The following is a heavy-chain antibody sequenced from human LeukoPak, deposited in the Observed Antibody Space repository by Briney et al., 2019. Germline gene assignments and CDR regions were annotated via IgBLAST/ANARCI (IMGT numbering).Heavy chain of an antibody. Sequence: GGSLRLSCAASGFTFSSYEMNWVRQAPGKGLEWVSYISSSGSTIYYADSVKGRFTISRDNAKNSLYLQMNSLRAEDMAVYYCASGGPWIQLWFDYWGQGTLVTVSS. V-gene: IGHV3-48*03. CDR2: ISSSGSTI. CDR3: ASGGPWIQLWFDY. CDR1: GFTFSSYE. J-gene: IGHJ4*02. D-gene: IGHD5-18*01.